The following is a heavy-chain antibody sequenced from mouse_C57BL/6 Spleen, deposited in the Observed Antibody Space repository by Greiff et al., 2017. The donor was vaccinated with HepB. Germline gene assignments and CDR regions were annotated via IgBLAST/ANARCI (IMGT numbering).Heavy chain of an antibody. CDR3: TRPWVAY. V-gene: IGHV1-15*01. CDR2: IDPETGGT. Sequence: VKLVESGAELVRPGASVTLSCKASGYTFTDYEMHWVKQTPVHGLEWIGAIDPETGGTAYNQKFKGKAILTADKSSSTAYMELRSLTSEDSAVYYCTRPWVAYWGQGTLVTVSA. J-gene: IGHJ3*01. CDR1: GYTFTDYE.